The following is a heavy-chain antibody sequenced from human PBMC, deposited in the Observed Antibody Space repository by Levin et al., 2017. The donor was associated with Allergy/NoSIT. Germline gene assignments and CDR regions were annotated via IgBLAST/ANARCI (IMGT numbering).Heavy chain of an antibody. D-gene: IGHD6-19*01. CDR3: AGGGQWLAFDY. J-gene: IGHJ4*02. CDR1: GGSVTNSY. Sequence: SQTLSLTCTVSGGSVTNSYWNWIRQPPGKGLEWVGYIYYSGSTNYNPSLKSRLTISVDRTKNQFSLKLNSVSAADTAVYYCAGGGQWLAFDYWAQGTLVTVSS. CDR2: IYYSGST. V-gene: IGHV4-59*02.